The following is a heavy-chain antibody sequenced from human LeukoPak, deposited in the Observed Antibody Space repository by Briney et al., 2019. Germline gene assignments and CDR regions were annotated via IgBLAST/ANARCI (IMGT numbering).Heavy chain of an antibody. J-gene: IGHJ6*02. CDR2: ISAYNGNT. CDR1: GYTFTSYG. V-gene: IGHV1-18*01. Sequence: ASVKVSCKASGYTFTSYGISWVRQAPGQGLEWMGWISAYNGNTNYAQKLQGRVTMTTDTSTSTAYMELRSPRSDDTAVYYCARYNTYDFWSDWGHYYGMDVWGQGTTVTVSS. D-gene: IGHD3-3*01. CDR3: ARYNTYDFWSDWGHYYGMDV.